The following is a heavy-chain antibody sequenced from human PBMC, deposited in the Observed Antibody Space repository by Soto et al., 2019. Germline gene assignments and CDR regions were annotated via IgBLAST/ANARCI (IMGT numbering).Heavy chain of an antibody. CDR3: GTVFEY. J-gene: IGHJ4*02. V-gene: IGHV3-74*01. CDR2: VDASGTGT. Sequence: GGSLRLSCAVSGFTISTHWRHWVRQGPGEGLVWVSRVDASGTGTSYAESVRGRFTISRDTAKNTVYLQMDNLRPEDTAVYYCGTVFEYWGQGT. D-gene: IGHD4-4*01. CDR1: GFTISTHW.